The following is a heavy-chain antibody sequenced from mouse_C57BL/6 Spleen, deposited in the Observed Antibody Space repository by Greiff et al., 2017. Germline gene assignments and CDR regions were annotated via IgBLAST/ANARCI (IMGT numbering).Heavy chain of an antibody. J-gene: IGHJ3*01. CDR2: IDPENGDT. D-gene: IGHD3-2*02. Sequence: VQLQQSGAELVRPGASVKLSCTASGFNIKDAYMHWVKQRPEQGLEWIGWIDPENGDTEYASKFQGKATITADTSSNTAYLQLSSLTSEDTAVYYCPTGTGQVWFAYWGQGTLVTVSA. CDR3: PTGTGQVWFAY. V-gene: IGHV14-4*01. CDR1: GFNIKDAY.